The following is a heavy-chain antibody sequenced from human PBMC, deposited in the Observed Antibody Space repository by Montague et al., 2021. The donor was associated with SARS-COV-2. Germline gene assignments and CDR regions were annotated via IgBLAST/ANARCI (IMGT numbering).Heavy chain of an antibody. J-gene: IGHJ3*02. CDR1: GGSISSYY. CDR3: ARGSYGHDAFDI. CDR2: IYYSGST. D-gene: IGHD5-18*01. V-gene: IGHV4-59*01. Sequence: SETLSLTCTVSGGSISSYYWSWIRQPPGKGLEWIGYIYYSGSTXXXPSXKSRVTISLDTSKNQFSLTLNAVTAVDTAVYYCARGSYGHDAFDIWGRGTMVTVSS.